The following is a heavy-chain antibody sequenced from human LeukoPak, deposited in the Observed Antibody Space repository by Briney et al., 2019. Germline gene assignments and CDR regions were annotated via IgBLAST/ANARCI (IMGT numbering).Heavy chain of an antibody. J-gene: IGHJ3*02. Sequence: HGESLKISCKGSGYTFTSYWIGWVRQMPGKGLEWMGIIYPGDSDTRYSPSFQGQVTISADKSITTAYLQWSSLKASDTAMFYCARVGYGGSYLGAFDIWGQGTMLTVSS. CDR1: GYTFTSYW. CDR3: ARVGYGGSYLGAFDI. V-gene: IGHV5-51*01. D-gene: IGHD1-26*01. CDR2: IYPGDSDT.